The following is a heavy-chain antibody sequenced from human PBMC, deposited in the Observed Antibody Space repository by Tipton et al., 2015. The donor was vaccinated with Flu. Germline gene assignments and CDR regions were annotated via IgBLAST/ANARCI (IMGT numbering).Heavy chain of an antibody. CDR2: IYIRGST. J-gene: IGHJ3*02. D-gene: IGHD2-15*01. CDR3: ARGPCSGGDSHVKGAVDI. Sequence: TLSLTCTVSGDSISSYYWSWIRQPAGKGLEWLGRIYIRGSTNYNPSLKSRVTMSGDTSKNQFSLKLSSVTAADTAVYYCARGPCSGGDSHVKGAVDIWGQATMVTISS. V-gene: IGHV4-4*07. CDR1: GDSISSYY.